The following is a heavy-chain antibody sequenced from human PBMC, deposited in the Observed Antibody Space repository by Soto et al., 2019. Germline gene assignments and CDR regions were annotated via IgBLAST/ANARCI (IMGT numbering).Heavy chain of an antibody. D-gene: IGHD3-10*01. V-gene: IGHV1-46*01. CDR2: INPSGGST. CDR1: GYTFTSYY. J-gene: IGHJ6*02. CDR3: ARTYGSESKTYYYYGMDV. Sequence: ASVKVSCKASGYTFTSYYMHWVRQAPGQGLEWMGIINPSGGSTSYAQKFQGRVTMTRDTSTSTVYMELSSLRSEDTAVYYCARTYGSESKTYYYYGMDVWGQGTTVTVSS.